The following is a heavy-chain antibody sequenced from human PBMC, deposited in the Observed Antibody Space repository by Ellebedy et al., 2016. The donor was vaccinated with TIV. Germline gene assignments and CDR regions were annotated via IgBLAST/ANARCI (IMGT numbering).Heavy chain of an antibody. V-gene: IGHV1-2*02. D-gene: IGHD6-13*01. J-gene: IGHJ6*02. CDR3: ARESASSSWYNRGYYYGMDV. Sequence: AASVKVSCKASGYTFTGYYMHWVRQAPGQGLEWMGWINPNSGGTNYAQKFQGRVTITADESTSTAYMELSSLRSEDTAVYYCARESASSSWYNRGYYYGMDVWGQGTTVTVSS. CDR2: INPNSGGT. CDR1: GYTFTGYY.